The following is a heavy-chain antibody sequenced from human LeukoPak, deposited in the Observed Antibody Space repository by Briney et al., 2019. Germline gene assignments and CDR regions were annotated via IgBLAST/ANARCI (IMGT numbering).Heavy chain of an antibody. CDR1: GASVSSGSHY. Sequence: PSETLSLTCTVSGASVSSGSHYWNWIRQSPGRGLGWIGHIYYRGTTNYTPSLKSRVTISVDTSMNQFSLRLSSVTAADTAVYFCARSFYSSGWYTPLRWFDTWGQGTLVTVSS. D-gene: IGHD6-19*01. V-gene: IGHV4-61*01. J-gene: IGHJ5*02. CDR3: ARSFYSSGWYTPLRWFDT. CDR2: IYYRGTT.